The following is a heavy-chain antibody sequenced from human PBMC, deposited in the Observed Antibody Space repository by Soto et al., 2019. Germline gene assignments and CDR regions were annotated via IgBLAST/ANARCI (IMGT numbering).Heavy chain of an antibody. CDR2: IFPGDAET. D-gene: IGHD5-12*01. CDR1: GYNFATHW. CDR3: ATPGGFGMDV. V-gene: IGHV5-51*01. Sequence: GESLQISCQGSGYNFATHWIGWVRHKAGKGLEWMGIIFPGDAETRYSPSFQGHITISADKSISIAYLRWSSLKASDTGMYYCATPGGFGMDVWGQGTTVTVSS. J-gene: IGHJ6*02.